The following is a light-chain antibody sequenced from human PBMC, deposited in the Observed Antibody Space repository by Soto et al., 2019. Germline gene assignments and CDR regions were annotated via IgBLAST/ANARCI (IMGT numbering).Light chain of an antibody. J-gene: IGLJ2*01. Sequence: QLVLTQPASVSGSPGQSITISCTGTSSDVGGYNYVSWYQQHPGKAPKLMIYDVSNRPSGVSNRFSGSKSGNTASLTISGLQAEDEADYYCCSYTGSSTPVVFGGGTQLTVL. V-gene: IGLV2-14*03. CDR1: SSDVGGYNY. CDR2: DVS. CDR3: CSYTGSSTPVV.